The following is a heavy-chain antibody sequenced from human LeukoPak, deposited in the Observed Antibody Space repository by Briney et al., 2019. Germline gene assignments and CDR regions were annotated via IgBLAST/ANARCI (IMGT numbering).Heavy chain of an antibody. CDR1: GFTFTNYW. V-gene: IGHV3-74*01. CDR2: MNSDASST. D-gene: IGHD4-23*01. Sequence: GGSLRLSCVASGFTFTNYWMNWVRQAPGKGLEWVARMNSDASSTSYADSVKGRFTISRDNAKKTLYLQMNSLRAEDTAVYYWARGPDYGGPLRGQGSLVTVSP. J-gene: IGHJ4*02. CDR3: ARGPDYGGPL.